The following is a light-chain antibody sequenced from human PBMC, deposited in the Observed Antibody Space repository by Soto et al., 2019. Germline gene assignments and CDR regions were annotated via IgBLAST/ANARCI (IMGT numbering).Light chain of an antibody. CDR2: DAS. Sequence: DIQMTQSPSTLSASVGDRVTITCRASQSISSWLAWYLQKPGKAPKLLIYDASSLESGVPSSFSGSGSGTEFTLSISRLQPDDFSSYYCQQYNIYLYTFGQGTKLEIK. CDR1: QSISSW. V-gene: IGKV1-5*01. J-gene: IGKJ2*01. CDR3: QQYNIYLYT.